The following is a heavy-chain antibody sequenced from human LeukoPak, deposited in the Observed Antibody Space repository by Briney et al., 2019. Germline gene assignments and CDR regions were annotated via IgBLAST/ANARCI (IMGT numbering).Heavy chain of an antibody. Sequence: GGSLRLSCAASGFTFSSYWMHWVRQAPGKGLVWVSRINSDGSSTSYADSVKGRFTISRDNSKNTLYLQMNSLRAEDTAVYYCAREYFYDSSGRPAIDYWGQGTLVTVSS. CDR1: GFTFSSYW. CDR2: INSDGSST. J-gene: IGHJ4*02. CDR3: AREYFYDSSGRPAIDY. D-gene: IGHD3-22*01. V-gene: IGHV3-74*01.